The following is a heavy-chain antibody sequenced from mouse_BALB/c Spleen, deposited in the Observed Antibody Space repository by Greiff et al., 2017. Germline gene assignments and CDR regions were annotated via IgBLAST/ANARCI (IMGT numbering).Heavy chain of an antibody. J-gene: IGHJ4*01. D-gene: IGHD2-4*01. V-gene: IGHV1S56*01. CDR1: GYTFTSYY. CDR2: IYPGNVNT. Sequence: QVHVKQSGPELVKPGASVRISCKASGYTFTSYYIHWVKQRPGQGLEWIGWIYPGNVNTKYNEKFKGKATLTADKSSNTAYLQLSSLTSEDTAVYYCNAPTTMITTSRAMDYWGQGTSVTVSS. CDR3: NAPTTMITTSRAMDY.